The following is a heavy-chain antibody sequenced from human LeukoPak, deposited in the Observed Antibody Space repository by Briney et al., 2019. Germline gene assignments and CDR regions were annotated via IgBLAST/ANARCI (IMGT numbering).Heavy chain of an antibody. CDR2: IYSGGST. CDR3: ARSVAAADWFDL. D-gene: IGHD6-13*01. Sequence: GGSLRLSCAASGFTVSRSYMSWVRQAPGKGVEWVAVIYSGGSTYYADSVKGRFTISRDNSKNTPYLQMKSLRAQDTAVYYCARSVAAADWFDLWGQGTLVTVSS. V-gene: IGHV3-53*01. J-gene: IGHJ5*02. CDR1: GFTVSRSY.